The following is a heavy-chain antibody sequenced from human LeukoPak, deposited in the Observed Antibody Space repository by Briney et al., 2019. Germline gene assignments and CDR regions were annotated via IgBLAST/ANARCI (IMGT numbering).Heavy chain of an antibody. CDR1: GFTFSGHA. V-gene: IGHV3-23*01. CDR3: AKVLSGSQDY. CDR2: ITGGAENT. Sequence: PGESLRLSCAASGFTFSGHAMSWVRQAPGKGLNWLPTITGGAENTYYADSVKGQFTISRDNSKNTVYLQMDSLRVEDTAVYYCAKVLSGSQDYWGQGTLVTVFS. J-gene: IGHJ4*02. D-gene: IGHD1-26*01.